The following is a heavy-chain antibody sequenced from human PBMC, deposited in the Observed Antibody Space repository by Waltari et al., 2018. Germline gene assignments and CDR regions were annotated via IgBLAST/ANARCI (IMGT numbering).Heavy chain of an antibody. CDR3: ASIIAARPLGPFDY. CDR1: GGTFSSYA. CDR2: FSPSLGIA. J-gene: IGHJ4*02. V-gene: IGHV1-69*10. D-gene: IGHD6-6*01. Sequence: QVQLVQSGAEVKKPGSSVKVSCKASGGTFSSYAISWVRQAPGQGLEWMGGFSPSLGIANYAQKFQGRVTITADKSTSTAYMELSSLRSEDTAVYYCASIIAARPLGPFDYWGQGTLVTVSS.